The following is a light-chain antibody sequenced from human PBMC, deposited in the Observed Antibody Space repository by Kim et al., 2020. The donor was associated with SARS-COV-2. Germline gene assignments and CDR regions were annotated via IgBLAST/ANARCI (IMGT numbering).Light chain of an antibody. Sequence: GQSVTISCTGTSSDVGTYNYVSWYQQRPGRAPKLMIFEVTKRPSGVPDRFSGSRSGNTASLTVSGLQADDEADYYCSSYGGRNNLLFGGGTQLTVL. CDR1: SSDVGTYNY. CDR2: EVT. V-gene: IGLV2-8*01. CDR3: SSYGGRNNLL. J-gene: IGLJ2*01.